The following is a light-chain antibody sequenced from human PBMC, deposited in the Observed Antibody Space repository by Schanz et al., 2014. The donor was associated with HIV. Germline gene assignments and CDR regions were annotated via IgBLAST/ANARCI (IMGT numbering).Light chain of an antibody. CDR2: GAS. CDR3: QQYGSSPPWT. Sequence: EIVLTQAPATLSVSLGESATLSCRASQSVKNNYLAWYQQKPGQAPRLLIYGASSRATGIPDRFSGSGSGTDFTLTISRLEPEDFAVYYCQQYGSSPPWTFGQGTKVEIK. J-gene: IGKJ1*01. V-gene: IGKV3-20*01. CDR1: QSVKNNY.